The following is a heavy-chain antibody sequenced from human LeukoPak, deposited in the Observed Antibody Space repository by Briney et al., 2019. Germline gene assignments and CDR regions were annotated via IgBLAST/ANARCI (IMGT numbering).Heavy chain of an antibody. CDR1: GYTFTSYD. Sequence: ASVKVSCKASGYTFTSYDINWVRQATGQVLEWMGWMNPNSGNTGYAQKFQGRVTMTRNTSISTAYMELSSLRSEDTAVYYCARVGRYCSSTSCSRRYNWFDPWGQGTLVTVSS. CDR2: MNPNSGNT. D-gene: IGHD2-2*01. V-gene: IGHV1-8*01. J-gene: IGHJ5*02. CDR3: ARVGRYCSSTSCSRRYNWFDP.